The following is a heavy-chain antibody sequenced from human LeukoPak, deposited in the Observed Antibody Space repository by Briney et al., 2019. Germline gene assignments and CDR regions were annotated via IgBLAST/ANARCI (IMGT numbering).Heavy chain of an antibody. CDR1: GFTFSSYS. J-gene: IGHJ5*02. Sequence: GGSLRLSCAASGFTFSSYSMNWVRQAPGKGLEWVSVISGSGDSTYYADSVKGRFTISRDNSKNTLYLQMNSLRAEDTAVYYCAKDPDVDIVATIPWGQGTLVTVSS. CDR2: ISGSGDST. V-gene: IGHV3-23*01. CDR3: AKDPDVDIVATIP. D-gene: IGHD5-12*01.